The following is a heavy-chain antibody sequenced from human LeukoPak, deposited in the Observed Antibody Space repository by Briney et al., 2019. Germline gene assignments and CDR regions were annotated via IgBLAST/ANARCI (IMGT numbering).Heavy chain of an antibody. CDR3: ARGSNQYNWFDP. V-gene: IGHV1-8*01. J-gene: IGHJ5*02. Sequence: AASVKVSCKASGYTFTSYDINWVRQATGQGLEWMGWMNPNSGNTGYAQKFKGRVTMTRNTSISTAYMELSSLRSEDTAVYYCARGSNQYNWFDPWGQGTLVTVSS. CDR1: GYTFTSYD. CDR2: MNPNSGNT.